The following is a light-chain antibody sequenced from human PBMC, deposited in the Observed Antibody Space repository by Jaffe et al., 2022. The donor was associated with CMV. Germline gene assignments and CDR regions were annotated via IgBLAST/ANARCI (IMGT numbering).Light chain of an antibody. CDR2: KLS. CDR1: QSLLHSDGTTY. J-gene: IGKJ1*01. CDR3: MQVTEFPWT. Sequence: DIVLTQTPLSSPVTLGQPASISCRSSQSLLHSDGTTYLNWLQQRPGQPPRLLIYKLSNRFSGVPDRFSGSGAGTDFTLKISRVEAEDVAVYYCMQVTEFPWTFGQGTKVEIK. V-gene: IGKV2-24*01.